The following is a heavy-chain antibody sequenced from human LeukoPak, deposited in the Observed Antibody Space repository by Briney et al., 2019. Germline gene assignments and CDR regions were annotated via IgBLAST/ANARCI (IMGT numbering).Heavy chain of an antibody. J-gene: IGHJ4*02. CDR2: INPHNGDT. CDR1: GYTFTGYY. V-gene: IGHV1-2*02. D-gene: IGHD2-15*01. Sequence: ASVKVSCKASGYTFTGYYIHWVRQAPGQGLEWMGWINPHNGDTNYAQKFQGRVTMTRDTSITTAYMELSRLKSDDTAVYYCATVRDIVVGGGPYYFDYWGQGTLVTVSS. CDR3: ATVRDIVVGGGPYYFDY.